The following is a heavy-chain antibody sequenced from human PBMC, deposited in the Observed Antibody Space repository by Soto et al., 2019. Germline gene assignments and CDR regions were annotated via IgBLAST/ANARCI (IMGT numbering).Heavy chain of an antibody. V-gene: IGHV3-48*01. CDR3: ARDLNYGLCDY. Sequence: EVQLVESGGGLVQPGGSLRLSCAASGFTFSSYSMNWVRQAPGQGLEWVSYIRSSSSTIYYADSVKGRFTISRDNAKNSLYLQMNSLRAEDTAVYYCARDLNYGLCDYWGQGTLVTVSS. J-gene: IGHJ4*02. D-gene: IGHD4-17*01. CDR1: GFTFSSYS. CDR2: IRSSSSTI.